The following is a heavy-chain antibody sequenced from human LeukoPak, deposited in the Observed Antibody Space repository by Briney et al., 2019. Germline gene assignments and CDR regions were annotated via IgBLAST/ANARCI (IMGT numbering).Heavy chain of an antibody. J-gene: IGHJ6*03. CDR2: IYYSGST. D-gene: IGHD3-3*01. Sequence: SETLSLTCTVSGGSISSSSYSWGWIRQPPGKGLEWIGSIYYSGSTYYNPSLKSRVTISVDTSKNQFSLKLSSVTAADTAVYYCARQVHGFLEWLLSYMDVWGKGTTVTVSS. V-gene: IGHV4-39*01. CDR3: ARQVHGFLEWLLSYMDV. CDR1: GGSISSSSYS.